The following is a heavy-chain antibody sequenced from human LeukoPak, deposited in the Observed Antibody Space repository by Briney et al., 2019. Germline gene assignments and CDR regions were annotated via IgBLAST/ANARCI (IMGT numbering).Heavy chain of an antibody. Sequence: GGSLRLSCAASGFTFSSYSMNWVRQAPGKGLEWVSSISSSSSYIYYADSVKGRFTISRDNAKNSLYLQMNSLRAEDTAVYYCARDTPGYYDFWSGYYLGIDYWGLGTLVTVSS. CDR2: ISSSSSYI. D-gene: IGHD3-3*01. CDR3: ARDTPGYYDFWSGYYLGIDY. CDR1: GFTFSSYS. V-gene: IGHV3-21*01. J-gene: IGHJ4*02.